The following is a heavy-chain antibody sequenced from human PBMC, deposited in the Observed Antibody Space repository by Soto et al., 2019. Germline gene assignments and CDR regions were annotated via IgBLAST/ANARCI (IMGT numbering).Heavy chain of an antibody. CDR2: IIPIFGTA. Sequence: QVQLVQSGAEVKKPGSSVKVSCKASGGTFSRYAISWVRQAPGQGLEWMGGIIPIFGTANYAQKFQGRVTIPADESTSTAYMELSSLRSEDTAVYYCAGVFTDEKSKYYFDYWGQGTLVTVSS. CDR3: AGVFTDEKSKYYFDY. CDR1: GGTFSRYA. J-gene: IGHJ4*02. V-gene: IGHV1-69*01. D-gene: IGHD2-8*02.